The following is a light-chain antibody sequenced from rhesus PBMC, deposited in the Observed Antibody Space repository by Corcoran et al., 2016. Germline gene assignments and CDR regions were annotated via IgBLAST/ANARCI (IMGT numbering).Light chain of an antibody. CDR2: GAS. V-gene: IGKV3-24*04. Sequence: ETVVTQSPATLSLSPGERGTLSCRASHSAGSYLAWYQQKPGQAPRLLIYGASRRARGIPDRFSGSGSGTDFTRTISSLEPEDVGVYYCQQSSNLSLTFGGGTKVELK. CDR1: HSAGSY. CDR3: QQSSNLSLT. J-gene: IGKJ4*01.